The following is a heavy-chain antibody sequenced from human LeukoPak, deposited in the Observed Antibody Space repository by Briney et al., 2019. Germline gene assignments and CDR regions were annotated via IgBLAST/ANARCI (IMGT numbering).Heavy chain of an antibody. J-gene: IGHJ4*01. CDR2: MYSSGST. D-gene: IGHD1-26*01. V-gene: IGHV4-61*01. Sequence: TSSETLSLTCTVSGGSVTSGSYYWSWIRQPPGKGLEWIGYMYSSGSTNYNPSLQSRVAISVDTSNNQFSLKLSSVTAADTAMYYCARVRGRGTYFLDYWGHGTLVPVSS. CDR3: ARVRGRGTYFLDY. CDR1: GGSVTSGSYY.